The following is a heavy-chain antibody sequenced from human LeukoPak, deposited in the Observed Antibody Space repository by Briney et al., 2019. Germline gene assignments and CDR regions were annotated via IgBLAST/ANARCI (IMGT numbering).Heavy chain of an antibody. CDR1: GFIFSSYA. Sequence: GGSLRLSCAASGFIFSSYAMHWVRQAPGKGLEWVAVISYDGRNKYYAESVKGRFTISGDNSKNTLYLQMNSLRAEDTSVYYCARSPGILGTNYFDYWGQGTLVTVSS. V-gene: IGHV3-30*04. D-gene: IGHD1-26*01. CDR2: ISYDGRNK. CDR3: ARSPGILGTNYFDY. J-gene: IGHJ4*02.